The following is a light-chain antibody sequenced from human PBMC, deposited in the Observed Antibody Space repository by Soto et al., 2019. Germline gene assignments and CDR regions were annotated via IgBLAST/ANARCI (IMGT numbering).Light chain of an antibody. J-gene: IGKJ2*01. CDR3: QHYGGSPLYT. V-gene: IGKV3-20*01. CDR2: GAS. CDR1: QSVRSNY. Sequence: EIVLTQSPGTLSLSPGEGATLSCRASQSVRSNYLAWYQQKPGQAPRLLIYGASSRATGTPDRFSGSGSGTDFTLTISGLEPEDFAVYYCQHYGGSPLYTFGQGTKLEIK.